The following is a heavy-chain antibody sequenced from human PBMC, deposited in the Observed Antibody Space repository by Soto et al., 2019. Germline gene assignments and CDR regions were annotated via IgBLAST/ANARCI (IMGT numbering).Heavy chain of an antibody. D-gene: IGHD2-2*01. CDR3: AKVSGPTSSNWFDP. CDR2: IIPILGRA. Sequence: SVKVSCKASGGPFSSYHISWVRQAPGQGLEWVGRIIPILGRASNAQHFQGRVTITADTSTNTAYMELSSLTSEDTAVYYCAKVSGPTSSNWFDPWGHGTLVTVSS. J-gene: IGHJ5*02. CDR1: GGPFSSYH. V-gene: IGHV1-69*10.